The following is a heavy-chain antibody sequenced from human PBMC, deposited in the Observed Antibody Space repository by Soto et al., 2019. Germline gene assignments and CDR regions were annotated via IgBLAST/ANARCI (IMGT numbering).Heavy chain of an antibody. V-gene: IGHV4-4*02. D-gene: IGHD3-22*01. CDR3: ARKYFDTPLYYIDY. J-gene: IGHJ4*02. Sequence: SENLSLTCDVSGDSITTNNWWGWVRQSPGTGLEWIGEIFHRGSTYSNPSLRSRVLMSLDKSKNQFSLRLNSVTAADTAIYYCARKYFDTPLYYIDYCGQGIPVTVSS. CDR2: IFHRGST. CDR1: GDSITTNNW.